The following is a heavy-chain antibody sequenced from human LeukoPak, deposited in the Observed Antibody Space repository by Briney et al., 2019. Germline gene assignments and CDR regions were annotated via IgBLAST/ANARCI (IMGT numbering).Heavy chain of an antibody. Sequence: PSQTLSLTCTVSGVSVSSGGSYWSWIRQVPGKGLEWLGYISYRRNTYYNPSLKSRLMMSLDTSENQFSLWLSSVTAADTAVYYCARRSMVRTVGYYYSMDVWGQGTTVTVSS. CDR1: GVSVSSGGSY. D-gene: IGHD4/OR15-4a*01. CDR3: ARRSMVRTVGYYYSMDV. CDR2: ISYRRNT. J-gene: IGHJ6*02. V-gene: IGHV4-31*03.